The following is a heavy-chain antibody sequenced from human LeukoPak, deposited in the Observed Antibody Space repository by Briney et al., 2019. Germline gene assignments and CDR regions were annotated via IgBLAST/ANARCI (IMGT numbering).Heavy chain of an antibody. CDR3: ARGAPTVVTYSASY. V-gene: IGHV1-18*01. Sequence: GASVKVSCKASGYTFTSYGISWVRQAPGQGLEWMGWISAYNGNTNYAQKLQGRATMTTDTSTSTAYMELRSLRSDDTAVYYCARGAPTVVTYSASYWGQGTLVTVSS. CDR2: ISAYNGNT. D-gene: IGHD4-23*01. CDR1: GYTFTSYG. J-gene: IGHJ4*02.